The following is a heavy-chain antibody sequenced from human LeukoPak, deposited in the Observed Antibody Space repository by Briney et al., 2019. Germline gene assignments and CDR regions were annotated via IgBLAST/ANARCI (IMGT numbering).Heavy chain of an antibody. CDR3: AREDYGGNSD. V-gene: IGHV4-31*03. J-gene: IGHJ4*02. Sequence: SQTLSLTCTVSGGSISSGGYYWSWIRQHPGKGLEWIGYIYYSGSTYYNPSLKSRVTISVDTSKNQFSLKLSSVTAADTAVYYCAREDYGGNSDWGQGTLVTVFS. CDR2: IYYSGST. CDR1: GGSISSGGYY. D-gene: IGHD4-23*01.